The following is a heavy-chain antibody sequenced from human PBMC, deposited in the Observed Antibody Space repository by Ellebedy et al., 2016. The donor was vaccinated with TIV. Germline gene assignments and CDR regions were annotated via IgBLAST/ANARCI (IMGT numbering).Heavy chain of an antibody. CDR2: ISDSAGST. CDR1: GFIFSSYA. J-gene: IGHJ4*02. V-gene: IGHV3-23*01. Sequence: GESLKISXAASGFIFSSYAMSWVRQAPGTGLEWVSSISDSAGSTYYADSLKGRFTISRDNSENTLYLQMNSLRAEDTAIYYCAKVNCGTDCSLENWGQGTLVTVSS. CDR3: AKVNCGTDCSLEN. D-gene: IGHD2-21*01.